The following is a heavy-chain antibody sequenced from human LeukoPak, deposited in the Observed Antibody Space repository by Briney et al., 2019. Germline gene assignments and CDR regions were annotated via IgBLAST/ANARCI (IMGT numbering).Heavy chain of an antibody. CDR3: ATRAVALAMMYYFDY. CDR2: VSGSGDRT. V-gene: IGHV3-23*01. CDR1: GFTFRNYG. Sequence: GGSLRLSCAASGFTFRNYGMSWVRQAPGKGLEWVSAVSGSGDRTYYAESVKGRFIISRDNSKNTLYLQVNSLRAEDTAVYYYATRAVALAMMYYFDYWGQGTLVTVSS. D-gene: IGHD4-23*01. J-gene: IGHJ4*02.